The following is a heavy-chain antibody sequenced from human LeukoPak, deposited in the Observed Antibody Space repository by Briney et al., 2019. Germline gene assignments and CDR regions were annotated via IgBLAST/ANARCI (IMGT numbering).Heavy chain of an antibody. V-gene: IGHV4-31*03. D-gene: IGHD3-22*01. CDR1: GGSISSGGYY. CDR2: IYYSGST. J-gene: IGHJ5*02. Sequence: SQTLSLNCTVSGGSISSGGYYWSWIRQHPGKGLGWIGYIYYSGSTYYNPSLKSRVTISVDTSKNQFSLKLSSVTAADTAVYYCARDDDYYDSSGFDPWGQGTLVTVSS. CDR3: ARDDDYYDSSGFDP.